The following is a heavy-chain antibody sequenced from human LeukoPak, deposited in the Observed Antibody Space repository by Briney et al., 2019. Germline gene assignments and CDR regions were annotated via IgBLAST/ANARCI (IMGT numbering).Heavy chain of an antibody. CDR2: FSYDGSSK. Sequence: GGSLRLSCAASGFTFSSYAMHWVRQAPGKGLEWVTLFSYDGSSKYYADSVRGRFTISRDDSKSTLYLQMNSLSAEDTAIYYCVQHDYGSSGPFDAFDIWGQGTMVTVSS. CDR3: VQHDYGSSGPFDAFDI. J-gene: IGHJ3*02. D-gene: IGHD6-25*01. CDR1: GFTFSSYA. V-gene: IGHV3-30-3*01.